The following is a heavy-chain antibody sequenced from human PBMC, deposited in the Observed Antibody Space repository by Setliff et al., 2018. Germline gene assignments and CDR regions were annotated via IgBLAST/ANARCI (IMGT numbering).Heavy chain of an antibody. CDR3: ARSPSSGAYWNPRPFYSDY. CDR1: GASISSGSNY. J-gene: IGHJ4*02. Sequence: SETLSLTCSVSGASISSGSNYWSWIRQPAGKGVEWIGHILSSGGTNYNPSLKNRVSISLDTSKNHFSLKLDSVTAADTALYYCARSPSSGAYWNPRPFYSDYWARGTLVTVSS. D-gene: IGHD1-26*01. CDR2: ILSSGGT. V-gene: IGHV4-61*09.